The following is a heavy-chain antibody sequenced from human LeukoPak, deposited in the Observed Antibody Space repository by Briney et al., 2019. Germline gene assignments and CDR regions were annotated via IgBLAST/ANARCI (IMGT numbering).Heavy chain of an antibody. CDR2: IYHSGST. J-gene: IGHJ4*02. CDR1: GGSISSSNW. D-gene: IGHD3-22*01. V-gene: IGHV4-4*02. Sequence: PSETLSLTCAVSGGSISSSNWWSWVRQPPGKGLEWIGEIYHSGSTNYNPSLKSRVTISVDKSKNQFSLKLSSVTAADTAVYYCASRYYYDSSGFYWGQGTLVTVSS. CDR3: ASRYYYDSSGFY.